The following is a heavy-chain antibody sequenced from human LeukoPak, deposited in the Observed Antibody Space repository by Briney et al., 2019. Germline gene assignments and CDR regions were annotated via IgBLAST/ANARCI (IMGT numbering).Heavy chain of an antibody. Sequence: GESLEISCQGSGTSFTNYWIGWVRQLPGKGLEWMGIIYPGDSDMRYSPSFQGQVIISVDKSISTAYLQWSSLKDSDTAMYYCARQRDGYFDYWGQGTLVTVSS. V-gene: IGHV5-51*01. J-gene: IGHJ4*02. D-gene: IGHD5-24*01. CDR3: ARQRDGYFDY. CDR1: GTSFTNYW. CDR2: IYPGDSDM.